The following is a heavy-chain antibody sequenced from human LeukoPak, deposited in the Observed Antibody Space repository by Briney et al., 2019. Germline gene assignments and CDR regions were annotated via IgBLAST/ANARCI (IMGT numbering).Heavy chain of an antibody. J-gene: IGHJ4*02. V-gene: IGHV3-48*03. D-gene: IGHD5-24*01. CDR1: GFTFSSYE. Sequence: GGSLRLSCAASGFTFSSYEMNWVRQAPGKGLEWVSYISSSGSTIYYADSVKGRFTISRDKAKNSLYLQMNSLRAEDTAAYYCARDKRDGYNYVKGDYWGQGTLVTVSS. CDR3: ARDKRDGYNYVKGDY. CDR2: ISSSGSTI.